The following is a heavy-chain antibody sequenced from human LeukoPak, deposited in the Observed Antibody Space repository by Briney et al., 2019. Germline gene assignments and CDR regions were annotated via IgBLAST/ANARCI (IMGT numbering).Heavy chain of an antibody. D-gene: IGHD1-26*01. J-gene: IGHJ4*02. V-gene: IGHV3-15*01. Sequence: GGSLRLSCAASGFSFSNAWMTWVRQAPGKELEWVGRIKSKTDGGTTDYAAPVKGRFTISRDDSKNTLYLQMNSLKTEDTAVYYCTTASGSYPTTTPWDWGQGTLVTVSS. CDR3: TTASGSYPTTTPWD. CDR1: GFSFSNAW. CDR2: IKSKTDGGTT.